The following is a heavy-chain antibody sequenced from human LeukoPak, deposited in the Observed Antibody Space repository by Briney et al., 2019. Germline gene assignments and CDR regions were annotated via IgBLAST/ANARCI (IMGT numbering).Heavy chain of an antibody. CDR2: ISGSGGST. D-gene: IGHD3-22*01. V-gene: IGHV3-23*01. CDR3: AKHSWSRYSSGYYIDY. J-gene: IGHJ4*02. Sequence: PGGSLRLSCAASGFTFSNYGMSWVRQAPGKGLEWVSTISGSGGSTFYADSVKGRFTISRDNSKNTLYLQMNSLRAEDTAVYYCAKHSWSRYSSGYYIDYWGQGTLVTVSS. CDR1: GFTFSNYG.